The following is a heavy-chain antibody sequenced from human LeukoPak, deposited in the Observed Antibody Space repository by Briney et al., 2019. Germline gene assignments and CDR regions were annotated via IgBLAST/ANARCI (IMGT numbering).Heavy chain of an antibody. CDR1: GFTFSSYG. D-gene: IGHD3-10*01. J-gene: IGHJ3*02. Sequence: PGGSLRLSCAASGFTFSSYGMHWVRQAPGKGLEWVAFIRYDGSNKYYADSVKGRFTISRDNSKNMMYLQMNSLRPEDTALYYCTKDRTRGNAANDAFDTWGRGTMVIVSS. CDR2: IRYDGSNK. V-gene: IGHV3-30*02. CDR3: TKDRTRGNAANDAFDT.